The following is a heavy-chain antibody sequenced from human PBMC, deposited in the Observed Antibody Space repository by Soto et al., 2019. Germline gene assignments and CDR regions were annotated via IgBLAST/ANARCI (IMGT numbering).Heavy chain of an antibody. Sequence: SETLSLTCAVSGVSISSYNWWSWFRQSPGKGLEWIGEIYHTGSTNYNPSLKSRVTMSVDKSKNQFSLQLNSVTAADTAVYYCAKESGTSWYHVWGQGTLVTVPS. CDR3: AKESGTSWYHV. CDR2: IYHTGST. J-gene: IGHJ4*02. CDR1: GVSISSYNW. V-gene: IGHV4-4*02. D-gene: IGHD6-13*01.